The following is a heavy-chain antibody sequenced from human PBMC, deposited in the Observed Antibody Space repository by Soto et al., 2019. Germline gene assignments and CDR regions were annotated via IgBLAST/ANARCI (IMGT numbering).Heavy chain of an antibody. Sequence: PGGSLRLSCAASGFTFSSYAMSWVRQAPGKGLEWVSAISGSGGSTYYADSVKGRFTISRDNSKNTLYLQMNSLRVEDTAVYYCASRYCSSSSCGPGLFDSWGQGTLVTVSS. V-gene: IGHV3-23*01. J-gene: IGHJ4*02. CDR3: ASRYCSSSSCGPGLFDS. CDR1: GFTFSSYA. CDR2: ISGSGGST. D-gene: IGHD2-2*01.